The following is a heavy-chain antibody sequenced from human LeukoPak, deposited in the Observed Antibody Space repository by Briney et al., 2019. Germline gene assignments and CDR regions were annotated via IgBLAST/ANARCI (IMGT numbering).Heavy chain of an antibody. D-gene: IGHD1-1*01. V-gene: IGHV4-34*01. CDR2: IDHSGST. J-gene: IGHJ4*02. CDR3: ARGLQPGY. Sequence: SETLSLTCAVYGGSFSGYYWSWIRQPPGKGLEWIGEIDHSGSTNYNPSLKSRVTISVDTSKNQFSLKLSSVTAADTAVYYCARGLQPGYWGQGTLVTVSS. CDR1: GGSFSGYY.